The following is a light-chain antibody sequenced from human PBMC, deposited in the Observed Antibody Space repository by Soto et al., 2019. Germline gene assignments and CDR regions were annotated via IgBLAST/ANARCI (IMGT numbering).Light chain of an antibody. J-gene: IGKJ1*01. CDR1: QSISSSY. CDR2: GAS. CDR3: QQYGSSPSWT. Sequence: EIVLTQSPGTLSLSPGERATLSCRASQSISSSYFAWYQQRPGQAPRLLIYGASSRATGIPDRFRGSGSGTDFTLPISRLEPEDFAVYYCQQYGSSPSWTFGQGTKVEIK. V-gene: IGKV3-20*01.